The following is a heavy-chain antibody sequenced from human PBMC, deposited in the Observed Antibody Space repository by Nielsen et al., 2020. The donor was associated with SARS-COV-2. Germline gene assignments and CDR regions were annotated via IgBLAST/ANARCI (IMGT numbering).Heavy chain of an antibody. CDR2: ISSSSDAI. CDR1: GFTFSSYE. CDR3: ARASLTGYDY. Sequence: GESLKISCAASGFTFSSYEMNWVRQAPGKRLEWLSYISSSSDAIYYADSVKGRFTISRGNAWNSLYLQMNSLRAEDTAVYYCARASLTGYDYWGQGTLVTVSS. D-gene: IGHD3-9*01. V-gene: IGHV3-48*03. J-gene: IGHJ4*02.